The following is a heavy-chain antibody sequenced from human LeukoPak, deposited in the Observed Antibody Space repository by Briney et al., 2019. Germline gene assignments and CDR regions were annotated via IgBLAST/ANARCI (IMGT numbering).Heavy chain of an antibody. V-gene: IGHV1-46*01. CDR1: GYTFTSYY. Sequence: ASVKVSCKASGYTFTSYYVHWVRQAPGQGLEWMGVINPSGGSTSYAQKFQGRVTMTRDTSTSTVYMELSSLTSEDTAVYYCARGRGYGNSGYYFDYWGQGTLVTVSS. CDR2: INPSGGST. CDR3: ARGRGYGNSGYYFDY. J-gene: IGHJ4*02. D-gene: IGHD3-22*01.